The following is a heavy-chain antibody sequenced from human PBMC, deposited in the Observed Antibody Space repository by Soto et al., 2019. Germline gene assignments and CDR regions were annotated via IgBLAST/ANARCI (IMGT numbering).Heavy chain of an antibody. CDR2: ISGSGGST. Sequence: EVQLLESGGGLVQPGGSLRLSCAASGFTFSSYAMSWVRQAPGKGLEWVSAISGSGGSTYYADSVKGRFTISRDNSKNTLYLQMNSLRAEDTAVYYCAKDLLLGSSGWPDAFDIWGQGTMVTVSS. V-gene: IGHV3-23*01. J-gene: IGHJ3*02. D-gene: IGHD6-19*01. CDR1: GFTFSSYA. CDR3: AKDLLLGSSGWPDAFDI.